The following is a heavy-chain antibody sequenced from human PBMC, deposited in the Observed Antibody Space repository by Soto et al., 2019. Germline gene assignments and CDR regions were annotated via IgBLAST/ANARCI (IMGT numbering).Heavy chain of an antibody. J-gene: IGHJ1*01. CDR2: MSAFTGKA. CDR1: VYTFISYG. CDR3: ARDQRYYGSGYYYSDS. D-gene: IGHD3-10*01. V-gene: IGHV1-18*04. Sequence: SVKVSCKASVYTFISYGISWVRQAPGQGLEWVGWMSAFTGKADYAQIFQDRVTMTTDTSTSTAYMELRSLRSDDTAVYYCARDQRYYGSGYYYSDSWGQGTLVTVSS.